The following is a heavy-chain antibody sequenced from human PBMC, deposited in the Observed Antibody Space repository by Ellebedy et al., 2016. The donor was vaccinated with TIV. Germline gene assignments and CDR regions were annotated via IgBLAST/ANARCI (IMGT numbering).Heavy chain of an antibody. J-gene: IGHJ6*02. CDR1: GFIFGDYY. V-gene: IGHV3-11*01. D-gene: IGHD3-9*01. CDR2: ISNTGSHT. Sequence: PGGSLRLSCAASGFIFGDYYMSWVRQAPGKGLEWVSYISNTGSHTYYADSVKGRFTVARDSAQNSLYLQMNSLRAEDTAVYYCARAREPGYFAYYSYGMDVWGQGTTVTVSS. CDR3: ARAREPGYFAYYSYGMDV.